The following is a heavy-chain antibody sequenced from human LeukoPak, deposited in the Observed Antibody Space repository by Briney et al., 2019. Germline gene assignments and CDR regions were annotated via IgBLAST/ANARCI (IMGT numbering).Heavy chain of an antibody. Sequence: GGSLRLSCAASGFTFSSYWMSWVRQAPGKGLEWVANIKQDGSEKYYVDSVKGRFTISRDNAKNSLYLQMNSLRAEDTAVYYCARDFSSVLYDSSGCFDYWGQGTLVTVSS. V-gene: IGHV3-7*01. J-gene: IGHJ4*02. D-gene: IGHD3-22*01. CDR3: ARDFSSVLYDSSGCFDY. CDR2: IKQDGSEK. CDR1: GFTFSSYW.